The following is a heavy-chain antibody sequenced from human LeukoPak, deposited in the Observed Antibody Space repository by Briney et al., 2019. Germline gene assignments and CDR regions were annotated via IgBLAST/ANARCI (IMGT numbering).Heavy chain of an antibody. CDR2: ISGSGGST. CDR3: AKDKWDYGDYNGPPAN. Sequence: GGSLRLSCAASGFTFSSYAMSWVRQAPGKGLEWVSAISGSGGSTYYADSVKGRFTISRDNSKNTLYLQMNSLRAEDTAVYYCAKDKWDYGDYNGPPANWGQGTLVTVSS. V-gene: IGHV3-23*01. CDR1: GFTFSSYA. J-gene: IGHJ4*02. D-gene: IGHD4-17*01.